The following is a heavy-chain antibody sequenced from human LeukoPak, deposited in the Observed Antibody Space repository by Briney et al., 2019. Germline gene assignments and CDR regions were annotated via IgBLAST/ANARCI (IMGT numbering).Heavy chain of an antibody. J-gene: IGHJ4*02. CDR1: GFTFRTYN. CDR3: ARDSYSGSYSYFDY. CDR2: INWNGGST. Sequence: GGSLRLSCAASGFTFRTYNMNWVRQAPGKGLEWVSGINWNGGSTGYADSVKGRFTISRDNAKNSLYLQMNSLRAEDTALYYCARDSYSGSYSYFDYWGQGTLVTVSS. V-gene: IGHV3-20*04. D-gene: IGHD1-26*01.